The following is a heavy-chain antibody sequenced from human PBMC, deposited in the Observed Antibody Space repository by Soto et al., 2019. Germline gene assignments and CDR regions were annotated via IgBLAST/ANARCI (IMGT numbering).Heavy chain of an antibody. Sequence: GGSLRLSCAASGFTFSSYGMHWVRQAPGKGLEWVAVIWYDGSNKYYADSVKGRFTISRDNSKNTLYLQMNSLRAEDTAVYYCARGGGGYCSGGSCYTYYYYYMDVWGKGTTVTVSS. CDR1: GFTFSSYG. CDR3: ARGGGGYCSGGSCYTYYYYYMDV. J-gene: IGHJ6*03. V-gene: IGHV3-33*01. D-gene: IGHD2-15*01. CDR2: IWYDGSNK.